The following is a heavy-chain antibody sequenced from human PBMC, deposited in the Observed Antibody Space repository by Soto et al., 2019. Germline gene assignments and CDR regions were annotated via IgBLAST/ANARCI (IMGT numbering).Heavy chain of an antibody. CDR3: ARQAGYDILTGYQNYYFDY. CDR2: IYSGGST. V-gene: IGHV3-53*01. CDR1: GFTVSSNY. Sequence: GGSLRLSCAASGFTVSSNYMSWVRQAPGKGLEWVSVIYSGGSTYYADSVKGRFTISRDNSKNTLYLQMNSLRAEDTAVYYCARQAGYDILTGYQNYYFDYWGQGTLVTVSS. D-gene: IGHD3-9*01. J-gene: IGHJ4*02.